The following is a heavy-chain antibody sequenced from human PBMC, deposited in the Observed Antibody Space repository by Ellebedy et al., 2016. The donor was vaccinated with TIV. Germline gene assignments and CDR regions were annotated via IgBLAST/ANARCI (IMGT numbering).Heavy chain of an antibody. V-gene: IGHV3-30*02. D-gene: IGHD3-3*01. J-gene: IGHJ4*02. Sequence: GESLKISXAASGFTFSSYGMHWVRKAPGKGLEWVAVIWYDGSNKYYADSVKGRFTISRDNSKNTLYLQMNSLRAEDTAVYYCAKCPLRSGYYRVLGYWGQGTLVTVSS. CDR3: AKCPLRSGYYRVLGY. CDR2: IWYDGSNK. CDR1: GFTFSSYG.